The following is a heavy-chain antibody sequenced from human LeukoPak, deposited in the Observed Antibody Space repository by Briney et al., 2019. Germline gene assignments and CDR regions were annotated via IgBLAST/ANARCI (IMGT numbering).Heavy chain of an antibody. J-gene: IGHJ4*02. CDR1: GFTFSDYY. D-gene: IGHD1-26*01. V-gene: IGHV3-11*03. CDR2: ISSSSSYT. Sequence: GGSLRLSCAASGFTFSDYYMSWIRQAPGKGLEWVSYISSSSSYTNYADSVKGRFTISRDNAKNSLYLQMNSLKASDTAMYYCARHGRMGATTREGGFDYWGQGTLVTVSS. CDR3: ARHGRMGATTREGGFDY.